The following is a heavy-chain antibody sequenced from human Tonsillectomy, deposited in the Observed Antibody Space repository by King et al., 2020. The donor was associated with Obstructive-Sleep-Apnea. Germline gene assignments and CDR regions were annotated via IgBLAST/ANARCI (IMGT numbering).Heavy chain of an antibody. CDR1: GFTFVDYA. CDR2: IRRKVYGGTT. V-gene: IGHV3-49*03. CDR3: TRDLGYYDTSGYLGFY. J-gene: IGHJ4*02. Sequence: VQLVESGGGLVQPGRSLRLSCTASGFTFVDYAMSWFRQAPGKGLEWVGFIRRKVYGGTTEYAESVKGRVTISRDDSKSIAYLQMTSLKTEDTAVYYCTRDLGYYDTSGYLGFYWGQGTLVTVSS. D-gene: IGHD3-22*01.